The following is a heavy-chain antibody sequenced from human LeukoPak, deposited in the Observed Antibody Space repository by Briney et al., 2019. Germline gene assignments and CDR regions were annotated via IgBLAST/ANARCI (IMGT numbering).Heavy chain of an antibody. CDR1: GGSISSSSYY. D-gene: IGHD3-3*01. V-gene: IGHV4-39*01. CDR3: ARRNYDFWSGVRYYYYGMDV. CDR2: IYYSGST. J-gene: IGHJ6*02. Sequence: SETLFLTCTVSGGSISSSSYYWGWIRQPPGKGLEWIGSIYYSGSTYYNPSLKSRVTISVDTSKNQFSLKLSSVTAADTAVYYCARRNYDFWSGVRYYYYGMDVWGQGTTVTVSS.